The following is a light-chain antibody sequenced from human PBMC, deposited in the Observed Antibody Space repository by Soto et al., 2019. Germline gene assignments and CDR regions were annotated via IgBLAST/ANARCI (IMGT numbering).Light chain of an antibody. CDR2: EVN. Sequence: QSVLTQPASVSGSPGQSITISCSGTNSDIGAFNYVSWYQQHPDKAPKLIIYEVNKRPSGVSNRFSGSKSGITASLTISGAQAEDEADYYCSSYTDISTVISGGGTKVTVL. V-gene: IGLV2-14*01. J-gene: IGLJ2*01. CDR3: SSYTDISTVI. CDR1: NSDIGAFNY.